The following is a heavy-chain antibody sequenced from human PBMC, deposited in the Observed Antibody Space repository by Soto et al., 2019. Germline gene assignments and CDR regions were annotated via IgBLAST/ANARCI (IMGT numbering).Heavy chain of an antibody. Sequence: GGSLRLSCAAPGFTFSSYSMNWVRQAPGKGLEWVSSISSSSSYIYYADSVKGRFTISRDNAKNSLYLQMNSLRAEDTAVYYCARDGEVVITHPFDPWGQGTLVTVSS. V-gene: IGHV3-21*01. CDR2: ISSSSSYI. CDR3: ARDGEVVITHPFDP. J-gene: IGHJ5*02. CDR1: GFTFSSYS. D-gene: IGHD3-22*01.